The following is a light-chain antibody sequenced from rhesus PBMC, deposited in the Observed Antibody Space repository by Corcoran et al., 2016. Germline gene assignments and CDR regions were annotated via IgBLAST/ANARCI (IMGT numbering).Light chain of an antibody. CDR3: LQDYTTPYS. CDR2: AAS. J-gene: IGKJ2*01. CDR1: QGINKE. Sequence: GDRVTVTCRASQGINKELSWYQQKPGKAPTLLIYAASSLQTGVSSRFSGSGSGTDYTLPISSLQPEDVATYCCLQDYTTPYSFGQGTKVEIK. V-gene: IGKV1-94*01.